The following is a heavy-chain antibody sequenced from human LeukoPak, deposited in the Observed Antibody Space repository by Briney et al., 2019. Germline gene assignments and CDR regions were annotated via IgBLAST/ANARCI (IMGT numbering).Heavy chain of an antibody. CDR1: GFTFSDYY. CDR2: ISSSGSTI. Sequence: PGGSLRLSCAASGFTFSDYYMSWIRQAPGKGLEWVSYISSSGSTIYYADSVKGRFTTSRDNAKNSLYLQMNSLRAEDTAVYYCARAGSGLYYYYYGMDVWGQGTTVTVSS. J-gene: IGHJ6*02. D-gene: IGHD3-10*01. V-gene: IGHV3-11*01. CDR3: ARAGSGLYYYYYGMDV.